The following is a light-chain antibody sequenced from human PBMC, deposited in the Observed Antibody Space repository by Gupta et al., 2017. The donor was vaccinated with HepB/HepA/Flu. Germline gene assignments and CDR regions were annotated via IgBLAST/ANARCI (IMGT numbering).Light chain of an antibody. V-gene: IGKV3-15*01. CDR2: VAS. CDR1: QNVRRN. Sequence: EIVLTRSPGTLSLCPGERATLSCRASQNVRRNLAWYQQKPGQPPRLLMYVASTRASTVPARFSGTGSGTDFTLTISSLQSEDFGVYFCQQYNDWPLSFGGGTKVEIK. J-gene: IGKJ4*01. CDR3: QQYNDWPLS.